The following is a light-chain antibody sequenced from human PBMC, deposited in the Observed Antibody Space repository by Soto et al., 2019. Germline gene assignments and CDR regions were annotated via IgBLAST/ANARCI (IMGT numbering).Light chain of an antibody. Sequence: DILMTQSPSTLSASVGDRVTITCRASQTVSTCLAWYQQKLGKVPKLLIYNASSLETGVPSRFSGSGSGTEFTLTISSLQPDDFATYYCQQYNNYPGTFGQGTKVEIK. CDR1: QTVSTC. CDR2: NAS. J-gene: IGKJ1*01. CDR3: QQYNNYPGT. V-gene: IGKV1-5*03.